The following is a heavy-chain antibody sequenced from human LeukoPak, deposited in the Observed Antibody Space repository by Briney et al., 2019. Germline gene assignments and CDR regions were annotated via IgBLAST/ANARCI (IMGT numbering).Heavy chain of an antibody. Sequence: GGSLRLSCTASGFTFSNYWMSWVRQAPGKGLEWVANIKQDGSDGYYVDSVKGRFTISRDNAKNSLYLQMNSLRAEDTAVYYCARDRALYHTRGYYYTEDDYWGQGTLVTVSA. CDR2: IKQDGSDG. CDR1: GFTFSNYW. D-gene: IGHD3-22*01. V-gene: IGHV3-7*01. CDR3: ARDRALYHTRGYYYTEDDY. J-gene: IGHJ4*02.